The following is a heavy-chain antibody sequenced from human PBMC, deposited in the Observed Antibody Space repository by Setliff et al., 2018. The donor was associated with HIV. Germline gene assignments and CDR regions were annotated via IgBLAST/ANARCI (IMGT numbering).Heavy chain of an antibody. Sequence: GGSLRLSCTASGFTFDDYAMHWVRQAPGKGLEWVSGISWNSGSIGYADSVKGRFTISRDNAKNSLYLQMSSLRAEDTAVYYCARDGDNYDSSGYYYYYYGMDVWGQGTTVTVSS. D-gene: IGHD3-22*01. CDR1: GFTFDDYA. CDR2: ISWNSGSI. J-gene: IGHJ6*02. V-gene: IGHV3-9*01. CDR3: ARDGDNYDSSGYYYYYYGMDV.